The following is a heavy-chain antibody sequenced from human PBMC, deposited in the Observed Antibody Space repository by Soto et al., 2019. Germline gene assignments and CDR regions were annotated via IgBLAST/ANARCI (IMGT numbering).Heavy chain of an antibody. D-gene: IGHD5-18*01. J-gene: IGHJ6*02. V-gene: IGHV3-23*01. Sequence: EVQLLESGGGLVQPGGSLRLSCAASGFTFSSYAMSWVRQAPGKGLEWVSAISGSGGSTYYADSVKGRFTISRDNSKNTLYLQMNSLRAEDTAGYYCAKGLQLWFYGMDVWGQGTTVTVSS. CDR2: ISGSGGST. CDR1: GFTFSSYA. CDR3: AKGLQLWFYGMDV.